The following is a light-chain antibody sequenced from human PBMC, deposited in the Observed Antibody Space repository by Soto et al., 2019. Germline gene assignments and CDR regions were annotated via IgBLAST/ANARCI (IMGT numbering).Light chain of an antibody. Sequence: DIQMTQSPSTLSASVGDRVTITCRASQSISSWLAWYQQKPGKAPKLLIYDASSLESGVPSRFSGSGSGTEFTLTISSLQPDDFGTYYCQQYNSYSWTFGQGNKVEIK. V-gene: IGKV1-5*01. CDR3: QQYNSYSWT. CDR1: QSISSW. CDR2: DAS. J-gene: IGKJ1*01.